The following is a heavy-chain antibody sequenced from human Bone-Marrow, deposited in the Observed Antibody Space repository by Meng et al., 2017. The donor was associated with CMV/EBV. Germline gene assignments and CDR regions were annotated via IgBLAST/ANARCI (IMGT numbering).Heavy chain of an antibody. V-gene: IGHV3-21*01. CDR3: ARDEERNPKEIVLMVYDIRGLMDV. J-gene: IGHJ6*02. CDR1: GFTFSSYS. Sequence: GESLKISCAASGFTFSSYSMNWVRQAPGKGLEWVSSISSSSGYMYYADSVKGRFTISRDNAKNVLYLQMNSLRAEDTAVYYCARDEERNPKEIVLMVYDIRGLMDVWGQGTTVTVSS. D-gene: IGHD2-8*01. CDR2: ISSSSGYM.